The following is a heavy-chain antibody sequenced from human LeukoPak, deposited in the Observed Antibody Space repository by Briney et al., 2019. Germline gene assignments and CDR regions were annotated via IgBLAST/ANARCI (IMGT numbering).Heavy chain of an antibody. CDR1: GFTFSSYW. D-gene: IGHD6-13*01. CDR3: AREVGEIAVAGMGAFDY. CDR2: IKQDGSEK. J-gene: IGHJ4*02. V-gene: IGHV3-7*03. Sequence: PGRSLRLSCAASGFTFSSYWMSWVRQAPGKGLEWVANIKQDGSEKYYVDSVKGRFTISRDNAKNSLYLQMNSLRAEDTAVYYCAREVGEIAVAGMGAFDYWGQGTLVTVSS.